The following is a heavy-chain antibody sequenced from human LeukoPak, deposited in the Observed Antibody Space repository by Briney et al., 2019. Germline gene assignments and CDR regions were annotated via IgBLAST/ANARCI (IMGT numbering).Heavy chain of an antibody. CDR3: ARDSGYCSSTGCYVHYFDY. J-gene: IGHJ4*02. V-gene: IGHV3-21*01. D-gene: IGHD2-2*01. CDR2: ISSSSGYI. CDR1: GFIFSSYS. Sequence: GGSLRLSCAVSGFIFSSYSMNWVRQTPGKGLEWVSSISSSSGYINYADSVKGRFTVSRDNAKNSLYLQMNSLRAEDTAVYYCARDSGYCSSTGCYVHYFDYWGQGTLVTVSS.